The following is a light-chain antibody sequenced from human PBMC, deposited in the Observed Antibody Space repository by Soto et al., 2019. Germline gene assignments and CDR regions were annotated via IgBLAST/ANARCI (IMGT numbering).Light chain of an antibody. CDR1: QGISSY. CDR3: QQYYSYPLT. CDR2: AAS. Sequence: AIRMTQSPSSFSASTGDRVTITCRASQGISSYLAWYQQKPGKAPKLLIYAASTLQSGVPSRFSGSGSGTDFTLTISCLHSEDFATYYCQQYYSYPLTFGGGTKVDIK. V-gene: IGKV1-8*01. J-gene: IGKJ4*01.